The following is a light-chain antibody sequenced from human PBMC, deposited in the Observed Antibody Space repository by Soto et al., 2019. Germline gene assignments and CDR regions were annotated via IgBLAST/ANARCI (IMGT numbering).Light chain of an antibody. CDR1: QGISNW. V-gene: IGKV1-12*01. CDR2: AAS. J-gene: IGKJ2*01. Sequence: DIQMTQSPSSVSASVGDRVTITCRASQGISNWLAWYQQKPGKAPKLLIYAASSLQSGVPSRFSGSGFGTDFTLTITSLQPDDFAIYYCQQGDSFPPYTFGQGTKLEIK. CDR3: QQGDSFPPYT.